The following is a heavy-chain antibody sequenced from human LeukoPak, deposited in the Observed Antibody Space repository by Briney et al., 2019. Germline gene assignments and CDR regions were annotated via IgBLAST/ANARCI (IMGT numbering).Heavy chain of an antibody. V-gene: IGHV4-38-2*01. CDR3: ARGLPFDTVTSLLNYYYYHMDV. CDR1: GYSISSGYY. CDR2: IYHSGST. D-gene: IGHD4-17*01. Sequence: SETLSLTCAVSGYSISSGYYWGWIRQPPGKGLEWIGSIYHSGSTNYNPSLKSRVTISVDTSKNQFSLKLSSVTAADTAVYYCARGLPFDTVTSLLNYYYYHMDVWGKGTTVTVSS. J-gene: IGHJ6*03.